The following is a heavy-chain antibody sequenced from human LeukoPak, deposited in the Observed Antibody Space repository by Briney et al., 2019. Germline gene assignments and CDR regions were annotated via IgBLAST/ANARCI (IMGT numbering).Heavy chain of an antibody. CDR1: GFTFSRYA. V-gene: IGHV3-23*01. Sequence: WGSLRLSCAASGFTFSRYAMSWVRPAPGKGLEWVSAISGGGDNTYYADSVRGRFTISRDNSKNTLFLQMNSLRAEDTAIYYCAKPVDGASVQRYFQHWGQGTLVTVSS. D-gene: IGHD1-1*01. CDR2: ISGGGDNT. J-gene: IGHJ1*01. CDR3: AKPVDGASVQRYFQH.